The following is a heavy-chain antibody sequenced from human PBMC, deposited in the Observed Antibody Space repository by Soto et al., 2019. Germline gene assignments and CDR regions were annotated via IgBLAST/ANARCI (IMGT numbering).Heavy chain of an antibody. Sequence: GESLKISCAASGFTFSSYAMHWVRQAPGKGLEWVAVISYDGSNKYYADSVKGRFTISRDNSKNTLYLQMNSLRAEDSDVYYCARGGSSSWYYDAFDIWGQGTMVTVSS. J-gene: IGHJ3*02. CDR3: ARGGSSSWYYDAFDI. CDR2: ISYDGSNK. CDR1: GFTFSSYA. D-gene: IGHD6-13*01. V-gene: IGHV3-30*04.